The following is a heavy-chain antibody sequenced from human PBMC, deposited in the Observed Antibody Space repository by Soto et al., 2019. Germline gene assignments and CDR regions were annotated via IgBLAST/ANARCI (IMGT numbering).Heavy chain of an antibody. V-gene: IGHV3-7*03. CDR2: IKQDESEK. D-gene: IGHD2-2*01. CDR3: ARDPGPRAAAIRGLGWFDP. Sequence: QLVESGGGLVQPGGSLRLSCAASGFTFSGYWMAWVRQAPGKGLEWVASIKQDESEKFYVDSVMGRFTISRDNAKKTVYLQMNGLRAEDTAVYYCARDPGPRAAAIRGLGWFDPWGQGTLVTVSS. CDR1: GFTFSGYW. J-gene: IGHJ5*02.